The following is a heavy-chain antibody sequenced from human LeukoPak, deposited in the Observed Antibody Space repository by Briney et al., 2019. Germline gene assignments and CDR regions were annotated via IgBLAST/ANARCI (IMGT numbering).Heavy chain of an antibody. Sequence: SETLSLTCTVSGGSISSYYWSWIRQPPGKGLEWIGSIYYSGSTYYNPSLKSRVTISVDTSKNQFSLKLSSVTAADTAVYYCARDGIYGDYVFDPWGQGTLVTVSS. CDR2: IYYSGST. CDR1: GGSISSYY. J-gene: IGHJ5*02. D-gene: IGHD4-17*01. V-gene: IGHV4-59*12. CDR3: ARDGIYGDYVFDP.